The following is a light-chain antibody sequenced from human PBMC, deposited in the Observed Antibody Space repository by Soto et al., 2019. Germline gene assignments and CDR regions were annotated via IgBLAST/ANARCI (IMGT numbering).Light chain of an antibody. CDR1: QSISYY. Sequence: DIQMTQSPSSLSASVGDRVTITCRASQSISYYLNWYQQKPGKAPELLIYAASSLQSGVPSRFSGSGSGTDFTLTISSLQPEDFATYYCQQSYTTLITFGQGTRLDSK. J-gene: IGKJ5*01. CDR2: AAS. CDR3: QQSYTTLIT. V-gene: IGKV1-39*01.